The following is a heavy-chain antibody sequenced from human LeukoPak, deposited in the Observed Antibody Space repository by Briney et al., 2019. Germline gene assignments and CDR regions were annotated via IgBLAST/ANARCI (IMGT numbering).Heavy chain of an antibody. CDR3: ASAVAGTLVAFDI. CDR1: GFTFSSYA. CDR2: ISGSGGST. Sequence: GGSLRLSCAASGFTFSSYAMSWVRQAPGKGLEWVSAISGSGGSTYYADSVKGRFTISRDNSKNTLYLQMNSLRAEDTAVYYCASAVAGTLVAFDIWGQGTMVTVSS. D-gene: IGHD6-19*01. V-gene: IGHV3-23*01. J-gene: IGHJ3*02.